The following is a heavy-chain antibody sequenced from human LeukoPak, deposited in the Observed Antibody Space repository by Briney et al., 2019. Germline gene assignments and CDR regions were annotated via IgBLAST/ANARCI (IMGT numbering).Heavy chain of an antibody. J-gene: IGHJ4*02. CDR2: IIPIFGTA. Sequence: SVKVSCKASGGTFSSYAISRVRQAPGQGLEWMGGIIPIFGTANYAQKFQGRVTITAAESTSTAYMEMSSLRSEDTAGYYCASDDSSGYYGSAMKSFDYWGQGTLVTVSS. CDR3: ASDDSSGYYGSAMKSFDY. D-gene: IGHD3-22*01. V-gene: IGHV1-69*13. CDR1: GGTFSSYA.